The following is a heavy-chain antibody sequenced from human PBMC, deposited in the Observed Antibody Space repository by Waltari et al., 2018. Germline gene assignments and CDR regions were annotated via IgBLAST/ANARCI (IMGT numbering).Heavy chain of an antibody. Sequence: QVQLHQWGAGQLKPSETLSLTCAVPGESFLGYFWSWVRQSPGKGLEWLGSIHYSGSTNYNPTLESRLSLSVDTTKKQFSLKLTSVTAADAALYFCARYGEVPASYFFDHWGQGTLVTVSS. CDR2: IHYSGST. CDR3: ARYGEVPASYFFDH. V-gene: IGHV4-34*01. J-gene: IGHJ4*01. D-gene: IGHD2-21*01. CDR1: GESFLGYF.